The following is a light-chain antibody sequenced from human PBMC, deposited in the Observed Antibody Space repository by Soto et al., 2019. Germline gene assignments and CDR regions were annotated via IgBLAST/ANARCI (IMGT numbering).Light chain of an antibody. Sequence: QSALTQPASVSGSPGQSITISCTGTSSDVGNYNLVSWYQQHPGKAPKLMIYEGSKRPSGVSNRFSGSRSGNTASLTISGLQAEDEADYYCSSYTDSSNDVFGTGTKLTVL. CDR3: SSYTDSSNDV. V-gene: IGLV2-14*02. CDR2: EGS. CDR1: SSDVGNYNL. J-gene: IGLJ1*01.